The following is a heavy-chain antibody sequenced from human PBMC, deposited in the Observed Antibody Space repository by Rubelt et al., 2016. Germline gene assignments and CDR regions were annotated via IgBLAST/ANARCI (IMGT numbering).Heavy chain of an antibody. Sequence: GQLVQSGAEVKKPGASVKVSCKASGYTFAGHYMHWVRQAPGQGLEWMGWINPNSGGTNYAQKFQGRVTMTRDTSIKTAYMELNRLRSDDTAVYYCMREAFQNSGWSVFDYWGQGTQVTVSS. J-gene: IGHJ4*02. V-gene: IGHV1-2*02. D-gene: IGHD6-19*01. CDR1: GYTFAGHY. CDR3: MREAFQNSGWSVFDY. CDR2: INPNSGGT.